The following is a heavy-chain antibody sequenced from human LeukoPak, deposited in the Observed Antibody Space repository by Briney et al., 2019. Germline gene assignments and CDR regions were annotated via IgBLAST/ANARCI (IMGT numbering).Heavy chain of an antibody. CDR1: GYSFTSYW. J-gene: IGHJ5*02. Sequence: PGESLKISCKGSGYSFTSYWIGWVRQMPGKGLEGMGIIYPGDSDTRYSPSFQGQVTIPPDKSLGTAYLQYSSLKTSDTASDYFARRSIGGDHGGWFDTWGQGTLVTVSS. CDR2: IYPGDSDT. CDR3: ARRSIGGDHGGWFDT. V-gene: IGHV5-51*01. D-gene: IGHD2-21*02.